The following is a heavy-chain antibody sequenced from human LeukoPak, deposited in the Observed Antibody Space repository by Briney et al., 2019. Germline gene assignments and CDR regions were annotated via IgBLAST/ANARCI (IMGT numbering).Heavy chain of an antibody. CDR2: TYYRYKWYN. J-gene: IGHJ6*03. CDR3: ARGGAWNYYFYMDV. V-gene: IGHV6-1*01. Sequence: SQTLSLTCAISGDSVSSNSAAWNWLRQSPSRGLEWLGRTYYRYKWYNDYAVSVKSRITINPDTSKNQFSLQLNSVTPEDTAVYYCARGGAWNYYFYMDVWDKGTTVTVSS. CDR1: GDSVSSNSAA. D-gene: IGHD3-16*01.